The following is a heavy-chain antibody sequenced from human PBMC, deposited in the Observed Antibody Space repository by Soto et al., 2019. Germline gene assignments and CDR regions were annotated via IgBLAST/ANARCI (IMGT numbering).Heavy chain of an antibody. CDR2: ISSSSSYI. CDR1: GFTFSSYS. J-gene: IGHJ6*02. D-gene: IGHD6-6*01. CDR3: ARDPHSSSLFSYYYGMDV. Sequence: LRLSCAASGFTFSSYSMNWVRQAPGKGLEWVSSISSSSSYIYYADSVKGRFTISRDNAKNSLYLQMNSLRAEDTAVYYCARDPHSSSLFSYYYGMDVWGQGTTVTVSS. V-gene: IGHV3-21*01.